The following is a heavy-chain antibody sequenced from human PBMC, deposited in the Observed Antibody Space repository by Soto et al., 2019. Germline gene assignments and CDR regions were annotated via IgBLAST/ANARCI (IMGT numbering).Heavy chain of an antibody. D-gene: IGHD2-2*01. V-gene: IGHV1-18*01. CDR2: ISAYNGNT. J-gene: IGHJ5*02. CDR3: ARDVRVTVGYCSSTSCYWFDP. CDR1: GYTFTSYG. Sequence: ASVKVSCKASGYTFTSYGISWVRQAPGQGLEWMGWISAYNGNTNYAQKFQGRVTITADKSTSTAYMELSSLRSEDTAVYYCARDVRVTVGYCSSTSCYWFDPWGQGTLVTVSS.